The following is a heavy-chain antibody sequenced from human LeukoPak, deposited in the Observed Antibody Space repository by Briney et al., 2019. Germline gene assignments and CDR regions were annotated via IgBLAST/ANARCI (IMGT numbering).Heavy chain of an antibody. Sequence: ASVKVSCKASGYTFTGYYMHWVRQAPGQGLEWMGWINPNSGGTNYAQKFQGRVTMTRDTSISTAYMELSRLRSEDTAVYYCASRDCSGGSCYLTDYFDYWGQGTLVTVSS. V-gene: IGHV1-2*02. J-gene: IGHJ4*02. D-gene: IGHD2-15*01. CDR1: GYTFTGYY. CDR2: INPNSGGT. CDR3: ASRDCSGGSCYLTDYFDY.